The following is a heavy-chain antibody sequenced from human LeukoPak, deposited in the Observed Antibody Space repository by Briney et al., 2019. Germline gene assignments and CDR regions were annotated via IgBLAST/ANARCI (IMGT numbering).Heavy chain of an antibody. V-gene: IGHV1-2*02. Sequence: GASVKVSCKTSGYTFTGYYMHWVRQAPGQGLEWMGWINPNSGGTNYAQKFQGRVTMTRDTSISTAYMELSRLRSDDTAVYYCAREGDSSGYYYVFFGYWGQGTLVTVSS. CDR3: AREGDSSGYYYVFFGY. D-gene: IGHD3-22*01. CDR1: GYTFTGYY. CDR2: INPNSGGT. J-gene: IGHJ4*02.